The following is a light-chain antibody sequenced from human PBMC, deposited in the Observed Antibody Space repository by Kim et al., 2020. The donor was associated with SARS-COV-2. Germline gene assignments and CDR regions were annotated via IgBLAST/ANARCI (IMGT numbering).Light chain of an antibody. CDR1: SSDVGGYKY. J-gene: IGLJ2*01. Sequence: QPVLTQSASVSGSPGQSITISCTGTSSDVGGYKYVSWYQQHPGKAPKLMIYDVSNRPSGVSNRFSGSKSGNTASLTISGLQAEDEADYYCSSYTSSNTVIFGGGTQLTVL. CDR3: SSYTSSNTVI. CDR2: DVS. V-gene: IGLV2-14*03.